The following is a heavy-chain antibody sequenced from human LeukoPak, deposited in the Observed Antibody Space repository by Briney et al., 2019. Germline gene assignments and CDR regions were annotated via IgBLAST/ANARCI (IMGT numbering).Heavy chain of an antibody. J-gene: IGHJ3*02. Sequence: GGSLRLSCAASGFTFSSYAMSWVRQAPGMGLEWVSAISQGGGTTYYADSVKGRFTISRDNSKNTLYLQMNSLRAEDTALYYCAKDRGQLLNDAFDIWGQGTMVAVSS. CDR1: GFTFSSYA. CDR3: AKDRGQLLNDAFDI. CDR2: ISQGGGTT. V-gene: IGHV3-23*01. D-gene: IGHD2-2*01.